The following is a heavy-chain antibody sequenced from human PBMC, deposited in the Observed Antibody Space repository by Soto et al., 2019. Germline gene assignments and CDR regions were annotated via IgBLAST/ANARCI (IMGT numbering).Heavy chain of an antibody. CDR1: GGSVSSGSYY. V-gene: IGHV4-61*01. Sequence: QVQLQESGPGLVKPSETLSLTCTVSGGSVSSGSYYWSWIRQPPGKGLEWIGYIYYSGSTNYNPSLKSRVTISVDTSKNQFSLKLSSVTAADTAVYYCARVRPGSYGYSFDYWGQGTLVTVSS. D-gene: IGHD5-18*01. J-gene: IGHJ4*02. CDR3: ARVRPGSYGYSFDY. CDR2: IYYSGST.